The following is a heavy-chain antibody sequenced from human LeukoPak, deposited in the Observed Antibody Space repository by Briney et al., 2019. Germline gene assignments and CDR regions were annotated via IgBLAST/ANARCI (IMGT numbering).Heavy chain of an antibody. D-gene: IGHD3-22*01. Sequence: GGSLRLSCAASGFTFSSYAMSWVRQAPGKGLEWVSGISGSGDNTYYADSVKDRFTISRDNSKNTLYVQVNSLGTEDTAAYYCAKGSYYDSSGPFYFDYWGQGTLVTVSS. V-gene: IGHV3-23*01. CDR1: GFTFSSYA. CDR3: AKGSYYDSSGPFYFDY. CDR2: ISGSGDNT. J-gene: IGHJ4*02.